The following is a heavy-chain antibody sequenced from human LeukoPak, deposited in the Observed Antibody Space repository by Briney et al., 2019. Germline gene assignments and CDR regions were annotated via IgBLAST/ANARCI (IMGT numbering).Heavy chain of an antibody. CDR3: ALGTLIAVAGSEYYGIDY. CDR2: ISAYNGNT. D-gene: IGHD6-19*01. V-gene: IGHV1-18*01. Sequence: ASVKVSCKASGYTFTSYGISWVRQAPGQGLEWMGWISAYNGNTNYAQKLQGRVTMTTDTSTSTAYMELRSLRSDDTAVYYCALGTLIAVAGSEYYGIDYWGQGTLVTVSS. J-gene: IGHJ4*02. CDR1: GYTFTSYG.